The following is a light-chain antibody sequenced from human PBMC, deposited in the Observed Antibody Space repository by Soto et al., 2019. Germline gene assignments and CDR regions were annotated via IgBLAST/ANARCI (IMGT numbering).Light chain of an antibody. J-gene: IGLJ3*02. CDR2: EGS. CDR1: TSNVGTYKF. Sequence: QSALTQPASVSGSPGQSITISCTRTTSNVGTYKFVSWYQYHPGKAPKLIIYEGSKRPSGVSSRFSGSKSGNTASLTISGLQADDDGDYYCSSYAGGSSMVFGGGTKLTVL. CDR3: SSYAGGSSMV. V-gene: IGLV2-23*01.